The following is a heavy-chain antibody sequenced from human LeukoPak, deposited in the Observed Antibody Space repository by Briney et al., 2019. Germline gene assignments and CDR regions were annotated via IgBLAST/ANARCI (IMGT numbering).Heavy chain of an antibody. CDR3: ALIGPFYYYYMDV. CDR2: IYYSGST. J-gene: IGHJ6*03. V-gene: IGHV4-39*01. Sequence: SETLSLTCTVSGGSISSSSYYWGWIRQPPGKGLEWIGSIYYSGSTYYNPSLKSRVTISVDTSKNQFSLKLGSVTAADTAVYYCALIGPFYYYYMDVWGKGTTVTVSS. CDR1: GGSISSSSYY.